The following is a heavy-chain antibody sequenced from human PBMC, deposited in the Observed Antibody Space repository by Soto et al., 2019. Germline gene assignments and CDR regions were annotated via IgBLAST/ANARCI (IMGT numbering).Heavy chain of an antibody. J-gene: IGHJ1*01. Sequence: QVQLVESGGGVVQPVTSLRLSCVGSGFTFRSYVIHWVRQAPGKGLEWVALTSYDGSNKDYGDSVKGRFTISRDNSRNTVDLQMDSLRREDTALDYCARWGTTGGLDVWGQGTLVSVSS. D-gene: IGHD3-16*01. CDR3: ARWGTTGGLDV. CDR2: TSYDGSNK. V-gene: IGHV3-30*19. CDR1: GFTFRSYV.